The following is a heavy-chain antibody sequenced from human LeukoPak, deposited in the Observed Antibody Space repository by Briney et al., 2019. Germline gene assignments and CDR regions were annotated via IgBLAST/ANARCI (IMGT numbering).Heavy chain of an antibody. CDR1: GFTFTRFA. J-gene: IGHJ4*02. CDR3: ARDWIDDYGGIDS. V-gene: IGHV3-23*01. Sequence: GGSLRLSCSASGFTFTRFAMSWVRQSPGQGLEWVSAIRATDGTTYYADSVRGRFTVSRDNSKNTLFLQMNSLRDEDTAIYYCARDWIDDYGGIDSWGQGTLVTVSS. CDR2: IRATDGTT. D-gene: IGHD3-16*01.